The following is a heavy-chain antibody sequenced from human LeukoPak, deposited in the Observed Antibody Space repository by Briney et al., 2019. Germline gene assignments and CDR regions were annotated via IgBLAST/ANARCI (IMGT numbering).Heavy chain of an antibody. V-gene: IGHV3-30*02. J-gene: IGHJ4*02. Sequence: GGSLRLSCAASGFTFSSYGMHWVRQAPGKGLEWVAYIQYDGSNQQYADSVKGRFTISRDNAKNSLYLQMNSLRVEDTAVYYCAKVAKYYYGSETYYFFEHWGQGTPVTASS. CDR2: IQYDGSNQ. D-gene: IGHD3-10*01. CDR1: GFTFSSYG. CDR3: AKVAKYYYGSETYYFFEH.